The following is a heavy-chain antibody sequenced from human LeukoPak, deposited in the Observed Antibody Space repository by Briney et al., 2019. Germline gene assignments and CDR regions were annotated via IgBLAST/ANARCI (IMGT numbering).Heavy chain of an antibody. CDR2: IYYSGST. D-gene: IGHD6-6*01. CDR3: ASPSKYSTSSFYYYGMDV. CDR1: GGSISSSSYY. V-gene: IGHV4-39*01. Sequence: SETLSLTCTVSGGSISSSSYYWGWIRQPPGKGLEWIGSIYYSGSTYYNPSLKSRVTISVDTSKNQFSLKLSSVTAADTGVYYCASPSKYSTSSFYYYGMDVWGQGTTVTVSS. J-gene: IGHJ6*02.